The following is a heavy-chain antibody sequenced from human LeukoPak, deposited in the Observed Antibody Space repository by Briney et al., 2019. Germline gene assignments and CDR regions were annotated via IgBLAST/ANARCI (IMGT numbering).Heavy chain of an antibody. CDR2: IKQDGSEK. J-gene: IGHJ6*02. CDR1: GFTFSNYW. V-gene: IGHV3-7*03. Sequence: GGSLRLSCAASGFTFSNYWMNWVRQAPGKGLEWVANIKQDGSEKYYVDSVKGRFTISRDNAKNSLYLQINSLKAEDTAVYYCASARYSSGWSRNYYYYGMDVWGQGTTVTVSS. D-gene: IGHD6-19*01. CDR3: ASARYSSGWSRNYYYYGMDV.